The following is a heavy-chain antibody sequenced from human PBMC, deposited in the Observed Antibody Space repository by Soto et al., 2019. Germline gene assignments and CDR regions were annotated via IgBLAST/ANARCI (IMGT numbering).Heavy chain of an antibody. D-gene: IGHD3-10*01. CDR1: GGTFTNYA. J-gene: IGHJ6*02. CDR2: VIPTFGTG. V-gene: IGHV1-69*01. Sequence: QVLLVQSGPEVKKPGSSVKVSCKASGGTFTNYAINWVRQAPGQGLEWMGGVIPTFGTGNHAQKFQGRVTITADESTKTAYIDLNSLRSEDTARYYCASFDGTLFRGGRSAPCEMDVVGQWTTVIVSS. CDR3: ASFDGTLFRGGRSAPCEMDV.